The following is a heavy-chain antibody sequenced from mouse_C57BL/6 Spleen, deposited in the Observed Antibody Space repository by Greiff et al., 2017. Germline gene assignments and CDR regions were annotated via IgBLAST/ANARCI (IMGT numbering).Heavy chain of an antibody. CDR2: INPSTGGT. J-gene: IGHJ2*01. CDR3: ARPGTVYFDY. V-gene: IGHV1-42*01. CDR1: GYSFTGYY. D-gene: IGHD4-1*01. Sequence: EVQLQQSGPELVKPGASVKISCKASGYSFTGYYMNWVKQSPEKSLEWIGEINPSTGGTTYNQKFKAKATLTVDKSSSTAYMQLKSLTSEDSAVYYCARPGTVYFDYWGQGTTLTVSS.